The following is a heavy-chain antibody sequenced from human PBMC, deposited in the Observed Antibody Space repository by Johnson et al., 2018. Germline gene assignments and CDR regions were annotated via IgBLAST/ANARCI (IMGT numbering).Heavy chain of an antibody. CDR3: AKANSYLTQYSQD. CDR2: ITGSGAGT. CDR1: GFIFSNYA. Sequence: ERLVQSGGGLVQPGESLRLSCAASGFIFSNYAMAWVRQAPGMGLECVSTITGSGAGTYYADSVKGRFTISRDNSKNTFYLQMNSLRAEDTAVYYCAKANSYLTQYSQDWGQGTLVTVSS. D-gene: IGHD2-21*01. J-gene: IGHJ1*01. V-gene: IGHV3-23*04.